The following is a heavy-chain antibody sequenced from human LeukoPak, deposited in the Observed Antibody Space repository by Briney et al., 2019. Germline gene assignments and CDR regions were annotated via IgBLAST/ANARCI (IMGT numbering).Heavy chain of an antibody. CDR2: ISSDGSNK. J-gene: IGHJ4*02. V-gene: IGHV3-30*03. CDR3: RAATKYLDYYYDY. CDR1: RFTFNTFG. D-gene: IGHD3-22*01. Sequence: PGRSLRLSCAASRFTFNTFGMHWVRQAPGKGLEWVAVISSDGSNKYYADSVKGRFTISRDNSKDTLYLQTSSLTIEDTAVYYCRAATKYLDYYYDYWGQGTLVTVSS.